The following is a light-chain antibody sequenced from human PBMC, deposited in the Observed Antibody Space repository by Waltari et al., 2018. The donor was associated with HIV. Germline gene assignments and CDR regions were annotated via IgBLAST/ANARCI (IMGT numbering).Light chain of an antibody. CDR3: QAWDRSTVI. Sequence: YELTQPPSVSVSPGQTANITCSGDKLGQKYAHWYQQKSGQSPVLLIYEDSKRRSGISERFSGSISGDTATLTISGTQAEDEADYHCQAWDRSTVIFAGGTKLTVL. CDR1: KLGQKY. V-gene: IGLV3-1*01. J-gene: IGLJ2*01. CDR2: EDS.